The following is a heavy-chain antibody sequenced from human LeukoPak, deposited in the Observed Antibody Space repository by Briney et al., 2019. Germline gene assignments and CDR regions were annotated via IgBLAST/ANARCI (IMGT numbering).Heavy chain of an antibody. CDR1: GFTFSSCA. D-gene: IGHD2-15*01. J-gene: IGHJ4*02. V-gene: IGHV3-30*09. CDR3: ARDVYSGGTYYLDN. CDR2: ISYDSSKK. Sequence: GGSLRLSCAASGFTFSSCAMHWVRQAPGKGLEWVAIISYDSSKKYYADSVKGRFAISRDDSKNTLYLQVNSLRAEDTAVYYCARDVYSGGTYYLDNWGQGTLVTVSS.